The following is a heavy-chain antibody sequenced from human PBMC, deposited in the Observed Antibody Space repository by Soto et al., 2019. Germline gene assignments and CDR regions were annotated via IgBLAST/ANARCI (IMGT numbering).Heavy chain of an antibody. Sequence: QVQLQESGPGLVKPSQTLSLTCTVSGGSISSGDYYWSWIRQPPGKGLEWIGYIYYNPSLKSRVTISVDTSKNQFSLKLSSVTAADTAGYYCASNSYGYVFYDYWAQGTLVTVSS. V-gene: IGHV4-30-4*03. CDR1: GGSISSGDYY. CDR2: I. J-gene: IGHJ4*02. D-gene: IGHD5-18*01. CDR3: ASNSYGYVFYDY.